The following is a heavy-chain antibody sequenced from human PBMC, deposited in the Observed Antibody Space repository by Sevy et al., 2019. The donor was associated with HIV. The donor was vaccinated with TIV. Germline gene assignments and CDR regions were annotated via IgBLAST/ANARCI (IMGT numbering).Heavy chain of an antibody. CDR1: GFTFNNAW. CDR2: IKRKTDGGTT. Sequence: GGSLRLSCAASGFTFNNAWMSWVRQAPGKGLEWVGRIKRKTDGGTTDYAAPVKGRFTISRDDSKNTLYLQMNSLKTEDTAVYYCTTGAYYYDSGGYMGFDYWGQGTLVTVSS. CDR3: TTGAYYYDSGGYMGFDY. J-gene: IGHJ4*02. D-gene: IGHD3-22*01. V-gene: IGHV3-15*01.